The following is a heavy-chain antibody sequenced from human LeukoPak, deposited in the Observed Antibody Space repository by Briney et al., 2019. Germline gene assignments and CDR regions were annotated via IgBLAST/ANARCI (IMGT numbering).Heavy chain of an antibody. D-gene: IGHD2-2*01. CDR2: ISSSGSYI. Sequence: PGGSLRLSCAASGFTFSSYEMNWVRQAPGKGLEWVSYISSSGSYIYYADSVKGRFTISRDNSKNTLYLQMNSLRAEDTAVYYCAKDLEYCSSTSCYPTTTVGYYFDYWGQGTLVTVSS. CDR1: GFTFSSYE. CDR3: AKDLEYCSSTSCYPTTTVGYYFDY. V-gene: IGHV3-48*03. J-gene: IGHJ4*02.